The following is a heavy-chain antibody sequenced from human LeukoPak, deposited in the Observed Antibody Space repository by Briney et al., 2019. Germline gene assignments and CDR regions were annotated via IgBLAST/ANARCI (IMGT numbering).Heavy chain of an antibody. Sequence: SEALSLTCTVSGGSISSYYWSWIRQPPGKGLEWIGYIYYSGSTNYNPSLKSRVTISVDTSKNQFSLKLSSVTAADTAVYYCSRGLDFRSGYSFDYWGQGILVTVSS. J-gene: IGHJ4*02. CDR2: IYYSGST. CDR3: SRGLDFRSGYSFDY. CDR1: GGSISSYY. D-gene: IGHD3-3*01. V-gene: IGHV4-59*01.